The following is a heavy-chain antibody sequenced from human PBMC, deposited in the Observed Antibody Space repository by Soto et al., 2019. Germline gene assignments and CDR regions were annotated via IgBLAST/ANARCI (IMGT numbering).Heavy chain of an antibody. V-gene: IGHV5-10-1*01. J-gene: IGHJ6*02. CDR2: IDPSDSYT. CDR3: ARPAADTVTTTYYYGMDV. Sequence: GESLKISCKGSGYSFTSYWISWVRQMPGKGLEWMGRIDPSDSYTNYSPSFQGHVTISADKPISTAYLQWSSLKASDTAMYYCARPAADTVTTTYYYGMDVWGQGTTVTVSS. CDR1: GYSFTSYW. D-gene: IGHD4-17*01.